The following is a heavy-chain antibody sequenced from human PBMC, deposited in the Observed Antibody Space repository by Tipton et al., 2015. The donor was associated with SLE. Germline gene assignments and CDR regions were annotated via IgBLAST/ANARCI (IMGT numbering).Heavy chain of an antibody. J-gene: IGHJ4*02. D-gene: IGHD2-21*01. V-gene: IGHV4-39*07. CDR3: GRAIGVHYFHV. Sequence: TLSLTCTVSGGSISSDTYLWGWIRQPPGKGLEWIGDIYYTGSTYYNPSLKSRVTISVDTSKNQFSLKLSSVTAADTAVYYCGRAIGVHYFHVWGKGILVTVSS. CDR1: GGSISSDTYL. CDR2: IYYTGST.